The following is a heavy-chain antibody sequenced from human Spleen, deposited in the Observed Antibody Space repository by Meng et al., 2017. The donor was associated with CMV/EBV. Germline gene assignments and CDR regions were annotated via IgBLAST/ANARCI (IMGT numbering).Heavy chain of an antibody. D-gene: IGHD6-19*01. CDR2: ISTQYGNT. V-gene: IGHV1-18*01. J-gene: IGHJ3*02. Sequence: ASVKVSCKASGYTFANYGITWVRQAPGQGLEWMGWISTQYGNTKYAQRFQGRVTMTTDTSTSTAYMDLRSLRPDDTAVYYCARGPPVAAVAFDIWGQGTMVTVSS. CDR3: ARGPPVAAVAFDI. CDR1: GYTFANYG.